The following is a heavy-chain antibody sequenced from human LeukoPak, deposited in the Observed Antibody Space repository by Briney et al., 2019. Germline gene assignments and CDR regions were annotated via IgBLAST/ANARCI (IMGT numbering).Heavy chain of an antibody. CDR1: GGSFSGYY. CDR3: ARGSDTAACLY. Sequence: SETLSLTCAVYGGSFSGYYWSWIRQPPGKGLEWIGEINHSGSTNYNPSLKSRVSISVDSSKNQFSLKVSSVTAADTAVYYCARGSDTAACLYWGQGILVTVSS. V-gene: IGHV4-34*01. CDR2: INHSGST. J-gene: IGHJ4*02. D-gene: IGHD5-18*01.